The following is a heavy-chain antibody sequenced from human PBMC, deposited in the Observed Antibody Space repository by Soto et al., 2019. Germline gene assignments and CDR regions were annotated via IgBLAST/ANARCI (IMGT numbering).Heavy chain of an antibody. D-gene: IGHD5-12*01. V-gene: IGHV3-33*01. CDR2: IWYDGSNK. CDR3: ARDRGDSGYDFVDY. Sequence: ESGGGVVQPGRSLRLSCAASGFTFSSYGMHWVRQAPGKGLEWVAVIWYDGSNKYYADSVKGRFTISRDNSKNTLYLQMNSLRAEDTAVYYCARDRGDSGYDFVDYWGQGTLVTVSS. J-gene: IGHJ4*02. CDR1: GFTFSSYG.